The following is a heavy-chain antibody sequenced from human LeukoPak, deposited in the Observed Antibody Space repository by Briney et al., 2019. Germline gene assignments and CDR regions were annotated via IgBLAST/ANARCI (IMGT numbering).Heavy chain of an antibody. V-gene: IGHV4-4*07. CDR1: GGSFSGSYY. Sequence: PSETLSLTCAVYGGSFSGSYYWSWIRQPAGKGLEWIGRIYTTGSTDYNPSLKSRFSMSIDTSKNQLSLRLSSVTAADTAVYYCAGELLPPGKYYYHMGVWGKGTTLTVSS. CDR2: IYTTGST. CDR3: AGELLPPGKYYYHMGV. D-gene: IGHD3-22*01. J-gene: IGHJ6*03.